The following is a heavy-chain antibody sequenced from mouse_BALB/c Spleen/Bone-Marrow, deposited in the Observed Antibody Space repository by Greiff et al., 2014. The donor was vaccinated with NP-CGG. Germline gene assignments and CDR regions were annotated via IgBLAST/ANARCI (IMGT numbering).Heavy chain of an antibody. J-gene: IGHJ3*01. CDR2: IDPANTFT. D-gene: IGHD1-3*01. CDR1: GFHIQDTY. V-gene: IGHV14-3*02. CDR3: SRGGGDSYIGFAY. Sequence: VQLPQSGADLVQPGASVKLSCTASGFHIQDTYLHWVKQRPEQGLAWIGRIDPANTFTQYDPKFQDQATISADTSSNTAYLQLSSLTSDDTAVDYCSRGGGDSYIGFAYWGHGTLVTVSA.